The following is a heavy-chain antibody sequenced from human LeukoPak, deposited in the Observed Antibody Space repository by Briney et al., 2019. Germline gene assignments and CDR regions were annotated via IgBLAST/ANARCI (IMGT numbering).Heavy chain of an antibody. CDR3: ARDRSSSAADY. J-gene: IGHJ4*02. Sequence: PGGSLRLSCAASGFTFSSYGMHWVRQAPGKGLEWVAVIWYDGSNKYYADSVKGRFTISRDNSKNTLYLQMNSLRAEDTAVYYCARDRSSSAADYRGQGTLVTVSS. D-gene: IGHD6-19*01. CDR2: IWYDGSNK. CDR1: GFTFSSYG. V-gene: IGHV3-33*01.